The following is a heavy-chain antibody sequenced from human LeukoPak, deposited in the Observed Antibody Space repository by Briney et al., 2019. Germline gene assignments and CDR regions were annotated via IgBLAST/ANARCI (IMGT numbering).Heavy chain of an antibody. CDR2: IIPILGIA. CDR3: ARDCSGGSCYGKVDL. J-gene: IGHJ2*01. D-gene: IGHD2-15*01. CDR1: GGTFSSYA. V-gene: IGHV1-69*04. Sequence: GASVKVSCKASGGTFSSYAIGWVRQAPGQGLEWMGRIIPILGIANYAQKFQGRVTITADKSTSTACMELSSLRSEDTAVYYCARDCSGGSCYGKVDLWGRGTLVTVSS.